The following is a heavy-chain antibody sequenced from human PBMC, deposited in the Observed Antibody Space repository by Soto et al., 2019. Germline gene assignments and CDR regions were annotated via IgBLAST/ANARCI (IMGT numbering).Heavy chain of an antibody. CDR2: IYYSGST. Sequence: QLQLQESGPGLVKPSETLSLTCTVSGGSISSSSYYWGWIRQPPGKGLEWIGSIYYSGSTYYNPCRKGRLPKSGDPTKEQFSLDLGSVTPADTGVYFCAATFGWGSYRPNWFDPWGQGTLVTVSS. CDR1: GGSISSSSYY. V-gene: IGHV4-39*01. D-gene: IGHD3-16*02. J-gene: IGHJ5*02. CDR3: AATFGWGSYRPNWFDP.